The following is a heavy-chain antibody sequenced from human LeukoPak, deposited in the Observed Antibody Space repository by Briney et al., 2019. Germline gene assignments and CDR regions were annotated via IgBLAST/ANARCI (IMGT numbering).Heavy chain of an antibody. CDR2: IIPIFGTA. J-gene: IGHJ4*02. D-gene: IGHD5-12*01. CDR3: ASHLNSGYDRYTPCYFGY. CDR1: GGTFSSYA. V-gene: IGHV1-69*01. Sequence: GSSVKVSCKASGGTFSSYAISWVRQAPGQGLEWMGGIIPIFGTANYAQKFQGRVTITADESTSTAYMELSSLRSEDTAVYYCASHLNSGYDRYTPCYFGYWGQGTLVTVSS.